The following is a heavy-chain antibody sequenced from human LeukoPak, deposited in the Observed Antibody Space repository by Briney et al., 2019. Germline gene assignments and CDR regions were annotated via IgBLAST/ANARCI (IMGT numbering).Heavy chain of an antibody. CDR3: AREPYSSRSYYY. Sequence: ASVKVSCKASVGTFSSYAISWVRQAPGQGLEWMEWISASTGDTNYAQNLQGRITMTTDAPTSTAYRELRSLTADDAPVYFCAREPYSSRSYYY. D-gene: IGHD6-19*01. CDR2: ISASTGDT. CDR1: VGTFSSYA. J-gene: IGHJ6*01. V-gene: IGHV1-18*01.